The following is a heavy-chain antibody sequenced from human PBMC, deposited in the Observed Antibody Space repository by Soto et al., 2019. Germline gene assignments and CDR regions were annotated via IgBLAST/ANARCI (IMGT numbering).Heavy chain of an antibody. Sequence: QITLKESGPTLVKPTQTLTLTCTFSGFSLSTSGVGVGWIRQPPGKALEWLALIYWNDDKRYSPSLKSRLTIPQDTSKNQVVLTMTNMDPVDTATYYCAHRRGYGDYYYGMDVWGQGTTVTVSS. D-gene: IGHD4-17*01. CDR2: IYWNDDK. V-gene: IGHV2-5*01. CDR3: AHRRGYGDYYYGMDV. J-gene: IGHJ6*01. CDR1: GFSLSTSGVG.